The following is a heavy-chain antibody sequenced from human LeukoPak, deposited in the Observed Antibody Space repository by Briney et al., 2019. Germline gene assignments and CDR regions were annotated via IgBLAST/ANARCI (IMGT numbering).Heavy chain of an antibody. CDR3: AKSYFDYSTYYSYYFNL. D-gene: IGHD4-11*01. Sequence: SSETLSLTCTVSGGSISGGYWSWIRQPPGRGLELIGYVYTSGSTNYNPSLKSRVTISVDTSKSQFPLKLSSVTAADTAVYYCAKSYFDYSTYYSYYFNLWGQGALVTVSS. CDR2: VYTSGST. J-gene: IGHJ4*02. V-gene: IGHV4-4*09. CDR1: GGSISGGY.